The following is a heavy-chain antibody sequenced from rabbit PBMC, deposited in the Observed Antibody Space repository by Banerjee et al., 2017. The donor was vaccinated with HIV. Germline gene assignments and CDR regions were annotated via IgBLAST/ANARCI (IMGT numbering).Heavy chain of an antibody. CDR3: ARRGSDWGDDL. CDR1: GFSFMSSYW. V-gene: IGHV1S45*01. D-gene: IGHD4-1*01. CDR2: IYTSSGTT. J-gene: IGHJ4*01. Sequence: QEQLVESGGGLVHPGGSLTPTCTASGFSFMSSYWICWVRQAPGKGLVWIGCIYTSSGTTVYASWAKGRFTISKTSTTTVTLQMTSLTAADTATYFCARRGSDWGDDLWGPGTLVTVS.